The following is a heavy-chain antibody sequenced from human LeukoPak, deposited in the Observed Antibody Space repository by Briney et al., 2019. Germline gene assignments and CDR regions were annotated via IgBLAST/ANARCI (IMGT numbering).Heavy chain of an antibody. J-gene: IGHJ3*02. D-gene: IGHD4-23*01. Sequence: SETLSLTCSVSGGSISTYYWSWVRQPPGKGLEWIGYIYYSGSTDSNPSLKSRVTISVDTSKNQFSLKLSSVTSADTAVYYCARRDGGAAFDIWGQGTMVTVSS. CDR3: ARRDGGAAFDI. V-gene: IGHV4-59*08. CDR1: GGSISTYY. CDR2: IYYSGST.